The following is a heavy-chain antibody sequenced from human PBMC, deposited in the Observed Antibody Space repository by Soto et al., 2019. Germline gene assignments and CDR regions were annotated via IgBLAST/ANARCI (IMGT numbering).Heavy chain of an antibody. J-gene: IGHJ4*02. D-gene: IGHD3-10*01. V-gene: IGHV4-30-4*01. Sequence: SETLSLTCNVSGGSVSSVNAYWTWIRQPPGKGLEWIGYIFYRGSTSYNPSLRSRVSIPMDTSKNQFSLTLSSVTAADTAVYYCARDNYGSGSYSPFDYWGPGTLVTVSS. CDR3: ARDNYGSGSYSPFDY. CDR1: GGSVSSVNAY. CDR2: IFYRGST.